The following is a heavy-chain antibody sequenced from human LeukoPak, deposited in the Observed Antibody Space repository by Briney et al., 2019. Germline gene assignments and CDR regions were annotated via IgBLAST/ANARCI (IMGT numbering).Heavy chain of an antibody. CDR3: ARDKGRAYSYGYVDY. V-gene: IGHV1-18*01. CDR2: ISPYNGNT. J-gene: IGHJ4*02. CDR1: GYTFTTFG. D-gene: IGHD5-18*01. Sequence: ASVKVSFKTSGYTFTTFGINWVRQAPGQGLEWMGWISPYNGNTNYAQKPQGRVTMTTDTSTNTAYMELRSLRSDDTAVYYCARDKGRAYSYGYVDYWGQGTLVTVS.